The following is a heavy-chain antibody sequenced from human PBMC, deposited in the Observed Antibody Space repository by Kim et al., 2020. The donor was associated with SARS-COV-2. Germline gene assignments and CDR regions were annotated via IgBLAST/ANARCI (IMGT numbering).Heavy chain of an antibody. CDR3: ARDLAWLLAHDY. J-gene: IGHJ4*02. Sequence: YVDSVKGRFTNSRDNAKNSLYLQMNSLRAEDTAVYYCARDLAWLLAHDYWGQGTLVTVSS. D-gene: IGHD3-3*01. V-gene: IGHV3-7*03.